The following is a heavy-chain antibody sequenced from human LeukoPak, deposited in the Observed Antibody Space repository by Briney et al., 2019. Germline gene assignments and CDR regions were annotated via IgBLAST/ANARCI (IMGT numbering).Heavy chain of an antibody. CDR1: GGSFSGYY. V-gene: IGHV4-34*01. CDR2: INHSGST. Sequence: SETLSLTCAVYGGSFSGYYWSWIRQPPGKGLEWIGEINHSGSTSYNPSLKSRVTISVDTSKNQFSLKLTSVTAADTAVYYCARERGYCSSTSCYALVGYFDYWGQGTLVTVSS. J-gene: IGHJ4*02. CDR3: ARERGYCSSTSCYALVGYFDY. D-gene: IGHD2-2*01.